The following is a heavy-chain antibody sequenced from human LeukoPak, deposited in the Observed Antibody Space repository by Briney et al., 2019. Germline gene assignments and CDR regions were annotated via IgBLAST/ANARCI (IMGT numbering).Heavy chain of an antibody. V-gene: IGHV3-11*04. D-gene: IGHD3-16*01. CDR2: ISSSGSTI. Sequence: PGGSLRLSCAASGFTFSDYYMSWIRQAPGKGLEWASYISSSGSTIYYADSVKGRFTISRDNANNPLYLQMNSLRAEDTAVYSCARNSILGMGDWYFDLWGRGTLVSVSS. CDR3: ARNSILGMGDWYFDL. J-gene: IGHJ2*01. CDR1: GFTFSDYY.